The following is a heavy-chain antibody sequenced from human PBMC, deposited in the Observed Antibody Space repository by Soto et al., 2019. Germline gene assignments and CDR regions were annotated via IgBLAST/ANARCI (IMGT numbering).Heavy chain of an antibody. CDR3: ARGRKLRVVVVAATPALGYGMDV. J-gene: IGHJ6*02. D-gene: IGHD2-15*01. Sequence: SETLSLTCAVYGGSFSGYYWSWIRQPPGKGLEWVGEINHSGSTNYNPSPKSRVTISVDTSKNQFSLKLSSVTAADTAVYYCARGRKLRVVVVAATPALGYGMDVWGQGTTVTVSS. V-gene: IGHV4-34*01. CDR2: INHSGST. CDR1: GGSFSGYY.